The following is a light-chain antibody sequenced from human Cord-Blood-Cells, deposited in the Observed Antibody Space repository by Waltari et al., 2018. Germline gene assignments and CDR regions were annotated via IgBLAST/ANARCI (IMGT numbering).Light chain of an antibody. V-gene: IGLV2-23*01. J-gene: IGLJ3*02. CDR3: CSYAGSSTFGV. CDR1: SSDVGSYNL. Sequence: QSALTQPASVSGSPGQSITISCTGTSSDVGSYNLVSWYQQHPGKAPKLMLYEGSKRPAGVSNRFSGSKSGNTASLTISGLQAEDEADYYCCSYAGSSTFGVFGGGTKLTVL. CDR2: EGS.